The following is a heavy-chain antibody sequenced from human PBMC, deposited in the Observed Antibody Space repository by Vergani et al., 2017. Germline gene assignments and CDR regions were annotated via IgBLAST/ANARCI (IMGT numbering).Heavy chain of an antibody. CDR3: AKATGSSTGSYGMDV. CDR2: INSDGSST. CDR1: GFTFSSYW. D-gene: IGHD1-26*01. Sequence: EVQLVESGGGLVQPGGSLRLSCAASGFTFSSYWMHWVRQAPGKGLVWVSRINSDGSSTSYADSVKGRFTISRDNAKNTLYLQMNSLRAEDTALYYCAKATGSSTGSYGMDVWGQGTTVTVSS. V-gene: IGHV3-74*01. J-gene: IGHJ6*02.